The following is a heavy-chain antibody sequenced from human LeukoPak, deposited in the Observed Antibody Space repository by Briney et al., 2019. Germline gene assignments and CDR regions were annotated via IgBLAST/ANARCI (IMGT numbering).Heavy chain of an antibody. Sequence: PGGSLRLSCAASGFTFSSYAMSWVRQAPGKGLEWVSGISGSGGSTFYADSVKDRFTISRDNYKNTLYLQMNNLRAEDTAVYYCAKDQGPSILWWWSPWGQGTLVTVSS. CDR1: GFTFSSYA. CDR3: AKDQGPSILWWWSP. J-gene: IGHJ5*02. V-gene: IGHV3-23*01. CDR2: ISGSGGST. D-gene: IGHD2-21*01.